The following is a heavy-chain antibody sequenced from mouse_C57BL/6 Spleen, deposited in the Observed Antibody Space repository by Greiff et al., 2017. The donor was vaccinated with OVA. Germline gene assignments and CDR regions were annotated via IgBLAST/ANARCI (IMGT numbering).Heavy chain of an antibody. D-gene: IGHD2-3*01. CDR2: INPSNGGT. V-gene: IGHV1-53*01. CDR3: ARDPIYDGYYVDY. J-gene: IGHJ2*01. Sequence: QVQLQQPGTELVKPGASVKLSCKASGYTFTSYWMHWVKQRPGQGLEWIGNINPSNGGTNYNEKFKSKATLTVDKSSSTAYMQLSSLTSEDSAVSYCARDPIYDGYYVDYWGQGTTLTVSS. CDR1: GYTFTSYW.